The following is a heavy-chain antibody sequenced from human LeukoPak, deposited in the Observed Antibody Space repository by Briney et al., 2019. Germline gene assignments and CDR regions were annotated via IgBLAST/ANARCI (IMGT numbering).Heavy chain of an antibody. CDR3: AKEPSGDYSNWFDP. J-gene: IGHJ5*02. D-gene: IGHD2-15*01. CDR2: TSGSGGST. CDR1: GITFNNYA. Sequence: GGSLRLSRAASGITFNNYAMSWVRQAPGEGLEWVSATSGSGGSTYYADSVKGRFTISRDNSKNTLYLQMNSLRAEDTAVYYCAKEPSGDYSNWFDPWGQGTLVTVSS. V-gene: IGHV3-23*01.